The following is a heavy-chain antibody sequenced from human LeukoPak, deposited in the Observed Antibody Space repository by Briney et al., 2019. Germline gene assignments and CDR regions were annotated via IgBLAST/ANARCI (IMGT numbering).Heavy chain of an antibody. CDR3: ARDRAYGGEDLFDP. Sequence: PSETLSLTCTVSGGPITSHYWSWIRQPPGKGLEWIGNIYYSGSTHYTPSLRSRVTISLDTSKNQFSLKLSSVTAADTAVYYCARDRAYGGEDLFDPWGQGTLVTVSS. CDR1: GGPITSHY. J-gene: IGHJ5*02. CDR2: IYYSGST. D-gene: IGHD3-16*01. V-gene: IGHV4-59*11.